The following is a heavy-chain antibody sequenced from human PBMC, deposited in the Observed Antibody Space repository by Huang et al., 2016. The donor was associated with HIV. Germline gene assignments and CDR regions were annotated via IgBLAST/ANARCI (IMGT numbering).Heavy chain of an antibody. CDR2: IYPRDSGT. V-gene: IGHV5-51*01. CDR1: GYGFSSYW. CDR3: ARQVDGFRSHFDF. D-gene: IGHD5-18*01. J-gene: IGHJ4*02. Sequence: EVLLVQSGAELKEPGESLKISCKASGYGFSSYWIGWVRQKPGKGLEVMGIIYPRDSGTKYSPSCDGQVTISADKSTRTAYLQWESLKAPDTAIYFCARQVDGFRSHFDFWGQGTLVSVSS.